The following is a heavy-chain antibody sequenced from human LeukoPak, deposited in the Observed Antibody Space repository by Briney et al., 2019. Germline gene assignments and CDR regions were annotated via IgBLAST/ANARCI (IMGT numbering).Heavy chain of an antibody. CDR2: IYYSGSA. J-gene: IGHJ5*02. Sequence: SETLSLTCTVSGGSISSYYWSWIRQPPGKGLEWIGYIYYSGSANYNPSLKSRVTISVDTSKNQFSLKLSSVTAADTAVYYCARARGGTLVRGVIVWFDPWGQGTLVTVSS. V-gene: IGHV4-59*12. CDR1: GGSISSYY. D-gene: IGHD3-10*01. CDR3: ARARGGTLVRGVIVWFDP.